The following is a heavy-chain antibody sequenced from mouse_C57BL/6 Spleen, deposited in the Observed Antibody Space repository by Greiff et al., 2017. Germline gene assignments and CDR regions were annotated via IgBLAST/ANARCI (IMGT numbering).Heavy chain of an antibody. CDR3: TRKVYDYDPYYAMDY. V-gene: IGHV1-15*01. D-gene: IGHD2-4*01. CDR1: GYTFTDYE. Sequence: VQLQQSGAELVRPGASVTLSCKASGYTFTDYEMHWVKQTPVHGLEWIGAIDPETGGTAYNQKFKGKAILTADNSSSTASMELRSLTSEDSAVYYCTRKVYDYDPYYAMDYWGKGTSVTVSS. J-gene: IGHJ4*01. CDR2: IDPETGGT.